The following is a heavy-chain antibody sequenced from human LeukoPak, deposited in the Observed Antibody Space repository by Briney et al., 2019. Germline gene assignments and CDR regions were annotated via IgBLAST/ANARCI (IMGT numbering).Heavy chain of an antibody. V-gene: IGHV3-48*04. D-gene: IGHD6-13*01. Sequence: GSLRLSCAASGFTFSSYSMNWVRQAPGKGLEWVSYISSSSTIYYADSVKGRFTISRDNAKNSLYLQMNSLRAEDTAVYYCARICIAAAGTDAFDIWGQGTMVTVSS. CDR1: GFTFSSYS. CDR2: ISSSSTI. CDR3: ARICIAAAGTDAFDI. J-gene: IGHJ3*02.